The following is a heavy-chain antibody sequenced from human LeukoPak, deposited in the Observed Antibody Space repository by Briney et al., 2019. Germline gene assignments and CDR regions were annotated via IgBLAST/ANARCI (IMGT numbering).Heavy chain of an antibody. CDR1: DGSISSSSYF. D-gene: IGHD1-14*01. CDR3: ARQISINLIDY. CDR2: IYYSGST. Sequence: SETLSLTCTVSDGSISSSSYFWAWIRQPPGKGLEWIGSIYYSGSTYYNPSLKSRVTISVDTSKNQFSLKLRSVTAADTAVYYCARQISINLIDYWGQGTLVTVSS. J-gene: IGHJ4*02. V-gene: IGHV4-39*01.